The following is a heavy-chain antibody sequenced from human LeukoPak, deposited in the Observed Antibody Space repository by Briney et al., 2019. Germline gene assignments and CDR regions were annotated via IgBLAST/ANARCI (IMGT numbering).Heavy chain of an antibody. CDR1: GGSVRTND. CDR2: AFYIGST. D-gene: IGHD3-22*01. CDR3: ASGYDRSGKHAFDI. Sequence: SATLTLTCTVSGGSVRTNDWTWIRRHPGKVLEWIGYAFYIGSTNYKYSLKSRVTISVDTSKNQYSLKLSSETAADTAVYYCASGYDRSGKHAFDIWGQGTMVTVSS. J-gene: IGHJ3*02. V-gene: IGHV4-59*02.